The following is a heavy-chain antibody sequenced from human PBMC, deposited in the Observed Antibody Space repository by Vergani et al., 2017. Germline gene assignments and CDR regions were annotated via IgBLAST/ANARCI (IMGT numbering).Heavy chain of an antibody. V-gene: IGHV3-23*04. CDR2: IKNTGDST. CDR3: GRGSDNYN. Sequence: EVQLVESGGGVVQPGRSLRLSCAASGFTFSSHAMSWVRQGHGQGLEWVSSIKNTGDSTHYADSVKGRFTISRDNSKNTLYLQMNSLRVEDTAVYYCGRGSDNYNWGQGTLVTVSS. D-gene: IGHD5-24*01. CDR1: GFTFSSHA. J-gene: IGHJ4*02.